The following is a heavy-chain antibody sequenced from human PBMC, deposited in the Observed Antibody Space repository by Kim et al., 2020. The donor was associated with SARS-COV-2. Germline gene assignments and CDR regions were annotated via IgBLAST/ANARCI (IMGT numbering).Heavy chain of an antibody. CDR3: AKDRVSGSYYYFDY. J-gene: IGHJ4*02. CDR2: ISSDGSNR. V-gene: IGHV3-30*18. CDR1: GFTFSSYG. Sequence: GGSLRLSCAASGFTFSSYGMHWVRQAPGKALEWVAIISSDGSNRYYADSVKGRFTISRDNSKNTLYLEMNSLRTEDTAVYYCAKDRVSGSYYYFDYWGQGTLVTVSS. D-gene: IGHD3-10*01.